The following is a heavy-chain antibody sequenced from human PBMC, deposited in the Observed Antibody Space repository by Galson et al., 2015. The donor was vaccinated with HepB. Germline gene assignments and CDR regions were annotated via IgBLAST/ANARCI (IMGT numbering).Heavy chain of an antibody. J-gene: IGHJ4*02. CDR1: GFTFSTYS. V-gene: IGHV3-21*01. Sequence: SLRLSCAASGFTFSTYSMNWVRQAPGKGLEWVSYISSSSNYIYYADSVKGRFTISRDNAKNSLYLQMNSLRAEDTAVYYCARDSGSSWYRSLFFWGQGTLVTVSS. CDR2: ISSSSNYI. D-gene: IGHD6-13*01. CDR3: ARDSGSSWYRSLFF.